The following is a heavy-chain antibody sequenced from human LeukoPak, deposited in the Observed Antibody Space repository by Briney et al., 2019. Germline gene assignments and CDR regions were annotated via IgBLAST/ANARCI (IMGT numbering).Heavy chain of an antibody. J-gene: IGHJ6*03. CDR3: ARVGSGYYYYYYMDV. Sequence: SETLSLTCTVSGGSISSYYWSWIRQPPGKGLGWIGYIYYSGSTNYNPSLKSRVTISVDTSKNQFSLKLSSVTAADTAVYYCARVGSGYYYYYYMDVWGKGTTVTVSS. D-gene: IGHD1-26*01. CDR2: IYYSGST. V-gene: IGHV4-59*01. CDR1: GGSISSYY.